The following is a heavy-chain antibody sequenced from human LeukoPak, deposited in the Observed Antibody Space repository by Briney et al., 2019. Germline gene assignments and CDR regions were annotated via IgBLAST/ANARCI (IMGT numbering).Heavy chain of an antibody. CDR1: GGSISSYY. V-gene: IGHV4-38-2*02. CDR2: IYHSGST. CDR3: ARAGTNLGDYDY. D-gene: IGHD4-17*01. Sequence: PSETLSLTCTVSGGSISSYYWSWIRQPPGKGLEWIGSIYHSGSTYYNPSLKSRVTTSVDTSKNEFSLNLSSVTAADTAVYYCARAGTNLGDYDYWGQGTLVTVSS. J-gene: IGHJ4*02.